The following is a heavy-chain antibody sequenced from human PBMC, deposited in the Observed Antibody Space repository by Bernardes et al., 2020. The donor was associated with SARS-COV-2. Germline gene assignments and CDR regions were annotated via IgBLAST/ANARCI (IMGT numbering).Heavy chain of an antibody. D-gene: IGHD4-4*01. J-gene: IGHJ6*02. CDR1: GYTFTAYD. CDR2: MSPNSGNT. V-gene: IGHV1-8*01. Sequence: ASVKVSCKTSGYTFTAYDISWVRQATGQGLEWMGWMSPNSGNTGYAQKFQGRVTMTRDTSISTAYLQMNSLRAEDTAVYYCAKDYSVIGQAVYYYGLDVWGQGTTVTVSS. CDR3: AKDYSVIGQAVYYYGLDV.